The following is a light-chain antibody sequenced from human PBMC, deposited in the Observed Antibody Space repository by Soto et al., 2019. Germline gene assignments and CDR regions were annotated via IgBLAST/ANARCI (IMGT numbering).Light chain of an antibody. CDR2: DVS. CDR3: CSYAGTYSRV. J-gene: IGLJ2*01. Sequence: QSVLTQPPSVSGSPGQSVTISCTGTSSDVGAYNFVSWYQQYPGKAPKLIIFDVSARPSGVPDRFSGSKSGNTASLTISGLQADDEADYYCCSYAGTYSRVLGGGTQLTVL. V-gene: IGLV2-11*01. CDR1: SSDVGAYNF.